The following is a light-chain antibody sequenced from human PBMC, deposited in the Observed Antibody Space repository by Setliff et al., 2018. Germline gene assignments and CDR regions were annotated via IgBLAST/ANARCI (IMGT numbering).Light chain of an antibody. Sequence: QSVLTRPPSASGSPGQSVTISCTGTSSVVGGYNYVSWYQQHPGKAPKLMIYEVTKRPPGVPARFSGSNSGNTASLTVSGLQAEDEADYYCSSYAGGSNFVFGTGNKVTVL. CDR1: SSVVGGYNY. V-gene: IGLV2-8*01. CDR3: SSYAGGSNFV. CDR2: EVT. J-gene: IGLJ1*01.